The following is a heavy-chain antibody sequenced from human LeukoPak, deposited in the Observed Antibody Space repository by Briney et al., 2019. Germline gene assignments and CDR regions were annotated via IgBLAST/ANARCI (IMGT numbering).Heavy chain of an antibody. J-gene: IGHJ5*02. CDR1: GFTFSGSA. Sequence: PGESLRLSCAASGFTFSGSAMHWVRQASGKGLEWVGRIRSKANSYATAYAASVKGRFTISRDDSKNTAYLQMNSRKTEDTAVYYCTREEYCGGDCYSGGDWFDPWGQGTLVTVSS. D-gene: IGHD2-21*02. V-gene: IGHV3-73*01. CDR2: IRSKANSYAT. CDR3: TREEYCGGDCYSGGDWFDP.